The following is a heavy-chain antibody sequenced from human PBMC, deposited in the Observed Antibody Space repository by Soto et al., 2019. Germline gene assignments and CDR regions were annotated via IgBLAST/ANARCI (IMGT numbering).Heavy chain of an antibody. V-gene: IGHV3-33*01. CDR1: GFRFSGFG. CDR3: ARDGVGATTFYGYFDY. CDR2: LRYDGSNK. J-gene: IGHJ4*02. Sequence: QVQLVESGGGVVQPGRSLRLSCAASGFRFSGFGMHWVRQAPGKGLEWVAILRYDGSNKYYADSVKGRFTISRDNSQNTLYVQMDSLRVEDTAVYYCARDGVGATTFYGYFDYWGQGILVTVSS. D-gene: IGHD1-26*01.